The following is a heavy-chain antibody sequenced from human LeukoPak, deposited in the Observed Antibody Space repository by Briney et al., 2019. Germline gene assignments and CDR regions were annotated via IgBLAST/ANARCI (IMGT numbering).Heavy chain of an antibody. J-gene: IGHJ5*02. D-gene: IGHD5-18*01. V-gene: IGHV3-30*18. CDR2: ISYDGSNK. CDR3: AKGVYIYGYRSDWFDP. Sequence: GGSLRLSCAASGFTFSSYGMHWVRQAPGKGLEWVAVISYDGSNKYYADSVKGRFTISRDNSKNTLYLQMNSLRAEDTAVYYCAKGVYIYGYRSDWFDPWGQGTLVTVSS. CDR1: GFTFSSYG.